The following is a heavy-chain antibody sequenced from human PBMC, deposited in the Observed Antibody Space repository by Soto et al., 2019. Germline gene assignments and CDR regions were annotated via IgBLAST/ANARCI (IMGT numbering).Heavy chain of an antibody. D-gene: IGHD6-25*01. J-gene: IGHJ5*02. V-gene: IGHV4-39*01. CDR2: IYFTGNT. Sequence: TSETLSLTCSASGGSITRSSHFWGWVRQPPGKGLEWIGTIYFTGNTYYTPSLKSRLTMSIDTSKNEFSLRLNSVTAADTAVYYCAGQTFTIAAASYGRSNWFDPWGPGTPVTVSS. CDR3: AGQTFTIAAASYGRSNWFDP. CDR1: GGSITRSSHF.